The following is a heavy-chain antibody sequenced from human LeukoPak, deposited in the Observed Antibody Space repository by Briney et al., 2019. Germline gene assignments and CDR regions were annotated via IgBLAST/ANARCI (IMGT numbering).Heavy chain of an antibody. D-gene: IGHD1-26*01. CDR3: ARAVWELHAFDI. Sequence: ASVKVSCKAPGYTFTGYYMHWVRQAPGQGLEWMGWINPNSGGTNYAQKFQGRVTMTRDTSISTAYMELSRLRSDDTAVYYCARAVWELHAFDIWGQGTMVTASS. V-gene: IGHV1-2*02. CDR2: INPNSGGT. CDR1: GYTFTGYY. J-gene: IGHJ3*02.